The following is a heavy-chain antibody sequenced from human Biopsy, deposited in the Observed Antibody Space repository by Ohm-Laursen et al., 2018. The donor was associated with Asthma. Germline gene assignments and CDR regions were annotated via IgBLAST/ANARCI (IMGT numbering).Heavy chain of an antibody. Sequence: SQTLSLTCAVYGGSFSGYYWSWIRQPPGKGLEWIGYIYYIGSTYYNPSLKSRVAISLDTSKNQFSLKLSSVTAADTAVYFCARRGGVRRYFDYWGQGTLVTVSS. CDR1: GGSFSGYY. J-gene: IGHJ4*02. CDR3: ARRGGVRRYFDY. V-gene: IGHV4-30-4*08. D-gene: IGHD3-16*01. CDR2: IYYIGST.